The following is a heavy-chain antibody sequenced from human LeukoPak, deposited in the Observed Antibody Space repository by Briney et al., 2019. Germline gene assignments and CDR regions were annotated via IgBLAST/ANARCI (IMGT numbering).Heavy chain of an antibody. J-gene: IGHJ4*02. V-gene: IGHV4-59*01. CDR2: VYYSGIT. CDR3: AREGDYSNFDY. Sequence: PSETLSLTCTVSGXSISTYYWSWIRQPPGKGQEWIGYVYYSGITNSNPSLTRRVTIEEDTSKNQFSLRLRSVTAADTAVYYCAREGDYSNFDYWGQGILVTVSS. CDR1: GXSISTYY. D-gene: IGHD4-17*01.